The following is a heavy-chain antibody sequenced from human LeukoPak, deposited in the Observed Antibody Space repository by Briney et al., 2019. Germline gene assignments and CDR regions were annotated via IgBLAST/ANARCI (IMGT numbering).Heavy chain of an antibody. V-gene: IGHV4-59*01. Sequence: PSETLSLTCTVSGGSISSYYWSWIRQPPGKGLEWIGYIYYSGTTKYNPSLQSRVTISVDTSKNQFSLKLSSVTAADTAVYYCAMTSSSWYWYFDLWGRGTLVTVSS. D-gene: IGHD6-13*01. J-gene: IGHJ2*01. CDR1: GGSISSYY. CDR3: AMTSSSWYWYFDL. CDR2: IYYSGTT.